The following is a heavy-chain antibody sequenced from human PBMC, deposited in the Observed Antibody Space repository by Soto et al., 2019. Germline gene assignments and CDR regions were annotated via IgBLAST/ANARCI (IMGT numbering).Heavy chain of an antibody. CDR3: ARDHRYCSSTSCYSGYYYYGMDV. V-gene: IGHV1-69*13. CDR1: GGTFSSYA. D-gene: IGHD2-2*02. Sequence: ASVKVSCKASGGTFSSYAISWVRQAPGQGLEWMGGIIPIFGTANYAQKFQGRVTITADESTSTAYMELSSLRSEDTAVYYCARDHRYCSSTSCYSGYYYYGMDVWGQGTTVTVSS. CDR2: IIPIFGTA. J-gene: IGHJ6*02.